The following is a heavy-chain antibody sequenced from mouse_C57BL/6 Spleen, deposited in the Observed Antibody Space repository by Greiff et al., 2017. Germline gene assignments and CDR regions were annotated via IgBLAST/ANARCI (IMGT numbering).Heavy chain of an antibody. CDR2: IRIKANGYNT. CDR3: VKVPINGYFDV. J-gene: IGHJ1*03. CDR1: GFTFTDSY. V-gene: IGHV7-4*01. Sequence: EVKVVESGGGLVQPGASLRLSCAAPGFTFTDSYMSWVRQPPGKAPEWLALIRIKANGYNTEYTATVKGRFTISSDNSQNILYLQMKSLRAEDSATCYCVKVPINGYFDVWGTGTTVTVSS.